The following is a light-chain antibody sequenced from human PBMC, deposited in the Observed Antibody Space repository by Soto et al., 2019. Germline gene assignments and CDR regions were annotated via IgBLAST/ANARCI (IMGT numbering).Light chain of an antibody. CDR1: SSNIGSNT. CDR3: AAWDDSLNGYV. CDR2: NNN. J-gene: IGLJ1*01. Sequence: QAVVTQSPSASGTPGQRVTISCSGSSSNIGSNTVNWYQQLPGTAPKLLIYNNNQRPSGVPDRFSGSRSGTSASLAISGLQSGDEADYYCAAWDDSLNGYVFGIGTKVTVL. V-gene: IGLV1-44*01.